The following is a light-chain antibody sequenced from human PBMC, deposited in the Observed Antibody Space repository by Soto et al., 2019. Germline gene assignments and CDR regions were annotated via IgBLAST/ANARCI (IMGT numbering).Light chain of an antibody. CDR3: QKYGTSPVFT. CDR1: QSVSSSY. Sequence: EIVLTQSPGTLSLSPGERATLSCRASQSVSSSYLARYQQKPGQAPRLLIYGASSRATGITDRFSGSGSGTDLTLTISRLEPEVFAVYYCQKYGTSPVFTFGPGTNVDIK. J-gene: IGKJ3*01. V-gene: IGKV3-20*01. CDR2: GAS.